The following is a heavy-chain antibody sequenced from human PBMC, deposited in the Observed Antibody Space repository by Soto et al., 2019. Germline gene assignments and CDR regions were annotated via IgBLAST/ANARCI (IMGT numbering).Heavy chain of an antibody. Sequence: EVQLLESGGGLVQPGGSLRLSCAASGFTFSTYAMSWVRQPPGKGLEWVSTISGSSDSTHYADSVKGRFTISRDNSKNTLYLQMNSLRADDTAIYYCAKDRDGSGSYFDYWGQGTLVTVSS. V-gene: IGHV3-23*01. J-gene: IGHJ4*02. D-gene: IGHD3-10*01. CDR1: GFTFSTYA. CDR3: AKDRDGSGSYFDY. CDR2: ISGSSDST.